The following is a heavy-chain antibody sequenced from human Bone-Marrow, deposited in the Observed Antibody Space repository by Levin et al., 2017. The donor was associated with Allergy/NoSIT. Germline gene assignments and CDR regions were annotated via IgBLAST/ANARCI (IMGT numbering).Heavy chain of an antibody. CDR3: AHRRSGYNWDDGDFDY. CDR2: IYWDDDK. V-gene: IGHV2-5*02. D-gene: IGHD1-1*01. CDR1: SLTARPVG. Sequence: SLTARPVGVGWLRPPPGKALELLALIYWDDDKRYSPSLRSRLTITKDNSRNQVFLTMTNLDPEDTATYYCAHRRSGYNWDDGDFDYWGQGALVTVSS. J-gene: IGHJ4*02.